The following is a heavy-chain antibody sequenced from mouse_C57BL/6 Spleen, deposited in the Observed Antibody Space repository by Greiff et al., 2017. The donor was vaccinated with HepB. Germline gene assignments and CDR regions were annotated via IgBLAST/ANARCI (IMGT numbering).Heavy chain of an antibody. CDR3: ARGYGSSSWLAY. Sequence: EVMLVESGGDLVKPGGSLKLSCAASGFTFSSYGMSWVRQTPDKRLEWVATISSGGSYTYYPDSVKGRFTISRDNAKNTLYLQMSSLKSEDTAMYYCARGYGSSSWLAYWGQGTLVTVSA. J-gene: IGHJ3*01. CDR2: ISSGGSYT. CDR1: GFTFSSYG. D-gene: IGHD1-1*01. V-gene: IGHV5-6*01.